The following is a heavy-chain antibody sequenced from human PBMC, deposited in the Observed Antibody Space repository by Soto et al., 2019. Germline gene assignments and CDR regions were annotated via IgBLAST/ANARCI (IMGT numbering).Heavy chain of an antibody. D-gene: IGHD2-2*01. Sequence: EVQLVESGGGLVQPGGSVRLSCAASGFSFSTYRMHWVRQSRGKGLVWVSRIDHDGRSTSYADSVKGRFTISRDTAKNTLYLQMNSLTVEDTGVYYCVRKAGASYMPAEYFQHWGQGTLVTVPS. V-gene: IGHV3-74*01. J-gene: IGHJ1*01. CDR3: VRKAGASYMPAEYFQH. CDR1: GFSFSTYR. CDR2: IDHDGRST.